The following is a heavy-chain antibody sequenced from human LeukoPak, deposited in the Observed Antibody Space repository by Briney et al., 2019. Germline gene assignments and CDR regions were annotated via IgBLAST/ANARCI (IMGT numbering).Heavy chain of an antibody. J-gene: IGHJ3*02. D-gene: IGHD5-24*01. Sequence: ASVKVSCKASGYTFTGYYMSWVRQAPGRGLEWLGRINPNTGGTNFAPSFQGRVTMTRDTSITTAYMELSRLRSDDTAVYYCARVGDGLNDAFDIWGQGTMVTVSS. CDR1: GYTFTGYY. CDR2: INPNTGGT. V-gene: IGHV1-2*06. CDR3: ARVGDGLNDAFDI.